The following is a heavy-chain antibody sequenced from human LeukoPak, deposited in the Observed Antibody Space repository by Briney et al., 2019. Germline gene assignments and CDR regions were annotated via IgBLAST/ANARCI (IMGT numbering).Heavy chain of an antibody. V-gene: IGHV4-34*01. D-gene: IGHD2/OR15-2a*01. CDR1: GGSFSGYY. Sequence: PSETLSLTCAVYGGSFSGYYWSWIRQPPGKGLEWIGEINHSGSTNYNPSLKSRVTISVDTSKNQFSLKLSSVTAADTAVYYCARGFSHHYYYYYMDVWGKGTTVTVSS. CDR3: ARGFSHHYYYYYMDV. CDR2: INHSGST. J-gene: IGHJ6*03.